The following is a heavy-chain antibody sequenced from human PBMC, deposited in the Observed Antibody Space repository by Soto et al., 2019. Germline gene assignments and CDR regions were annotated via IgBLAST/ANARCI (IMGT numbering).Heavy chain of an antibody. D-gene: IGHD6-19*01. CDR1: GFTFSSYA. V-gene: IGHV3-30-3*01. Sequence: GGSLRLSCAASGFTFSSYAMHWVRQAPGKGLEWVAVISYDGSNKYYADSVKGRFTISRDNSKNTLYLQMNSLRAEDTAVYYCARDLLLIAVAGTVFDYWGQGTLVTVSS. CDR2: ISYDGSNK. J-gene: IGHJ4*02. CDR3: ARDLLLIAVAGTVFDY.